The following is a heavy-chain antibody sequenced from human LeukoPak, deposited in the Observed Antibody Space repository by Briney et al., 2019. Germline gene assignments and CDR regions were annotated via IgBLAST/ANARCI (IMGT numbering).Heavy chain of an antibody. D-gene: IGHD3-22*01. CDR3: ARVSYYDSSGYYGARYYYGMDV. CDR1: GGSFSGYY. CDR2: INHSGST. V-gene: IGHV4-34*01. Sequence: SETLSLTCAVYGGSFSGYYWSWIRQPPGKGLEWIGEINHSGSTNYNPSLKSRVTISVDTSKNQFPLRLSSVTAADTAVYYCARVSYYDSSGYYGARYYYGMDVWGQGTTVTVSS. J-gene: IGHJ6*02.